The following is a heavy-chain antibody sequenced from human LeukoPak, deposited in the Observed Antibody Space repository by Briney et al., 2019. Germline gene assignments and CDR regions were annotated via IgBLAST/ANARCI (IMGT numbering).Heavy chain of an antibody. CDR2: ISSSSSYI. D-gene: IGHD2-21*01. CDR1: GFTFSSYA. Sequence: PGGSLRLSCAAPGFTFSSYAMSWVRQAPGKGLEWVSSISSSSSYIYYADSVKGRFTISRDNAKNSLYLQMNSLRAEDTAVYYCASHSTPGYWGQGTLVTVSS. CDR3: ASHSTPGY. J-gene: IGHJ4*02. V-gene: IGHV3-21*01.